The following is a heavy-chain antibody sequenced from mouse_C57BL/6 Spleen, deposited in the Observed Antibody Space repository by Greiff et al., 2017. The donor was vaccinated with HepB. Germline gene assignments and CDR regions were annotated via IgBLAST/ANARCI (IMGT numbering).Heavy chain of an antibody. Sequence: DVKLVESGGGLVQPGGSLKLSCAASGFTFSDYYMYWVRQTPEKRLEWVAYISNGGGSTYYPDTVKGRFTISRDNAKNTLYLQMSRLKSEDTAMYYCARQTTVVARYFDVWGTGTTVTVSS. J-gene: IGHJ1*03. CDR1: GFTFSDYY. CDR2: ISNGGGST. V-gene: IGHV5-12*01. D-gene: IGHD1-1*01. CDR3: ARQTTVVARYFDV.